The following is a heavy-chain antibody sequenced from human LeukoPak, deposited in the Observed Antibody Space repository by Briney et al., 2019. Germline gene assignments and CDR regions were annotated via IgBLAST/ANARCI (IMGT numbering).Heavy chain of an antibody. J-gene: IGHJ4*02. CDR1: GFTLSSYA. D-gene: IGHD6-13*01. CDR2: ISGSGGST. V-gene: IGHV3-23*01. CDR3: AKVVYQQLARLTYFDY. Sequence: PGGSLRLSCAASGFTLSSYAMSWVRQAPGKGLEWVSAISGSGGSTYYADSVKGRFTISRDNSKNTLYLQMNSLRAEDTAVYYCAKVVYQQLARLTYFDYWGQGTLVTVSS.